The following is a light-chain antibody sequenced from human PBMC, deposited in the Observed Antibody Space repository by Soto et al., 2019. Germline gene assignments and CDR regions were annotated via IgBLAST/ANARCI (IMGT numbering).Light chain of an antibody. J-gene: IGKJ1*01. Sequence: VLTQSPGTLSLSPGERATLSCRASQSISSNYLAWYQHKPGQAPRLLIYGASSRATGVPDRFSGSGTGTDFTLTISSLGPGDFAVYYCQQYGSSPRTFGQGTKVEIK. V-gene: IGKV3-20*01. CDR2: GAS. CDR3: QQYGSSPRT. CDR1: QSISSNY.